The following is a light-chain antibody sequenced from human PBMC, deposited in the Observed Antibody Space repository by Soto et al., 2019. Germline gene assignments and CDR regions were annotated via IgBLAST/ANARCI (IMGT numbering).Light chain of an antibody. Sequence: AIRMTQSPSSLSASTGDRVAITCRASQGISSYLAWYQQKPGKAPKLLIYAASTLQSGVPSRFSGSGSGTDFTLTISSLQSEDFAVYYCQQYNNWPPSFGPGTKVDIK. CDR3: QQYNNWPPS. CDR1: QGISSY. J-gene: IGKJ3*01. CDR2: AAS. V-gene: IGKV1-8*01.